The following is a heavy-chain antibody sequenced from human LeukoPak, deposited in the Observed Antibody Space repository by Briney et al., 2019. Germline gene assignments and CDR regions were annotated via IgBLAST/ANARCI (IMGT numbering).Heavy chain of an antibody. CDR2: IYASGRT. J-gene: IGHJ3*02. CDR3: AREEWELGYRDAFDI. V-gene: IGHV4-61*02. D-gene: IGHD1-26*01. CDR1: GGSISSGSYD. Sequence: SETLSLTCTVSGGSISSGSYDGGWIRQPAGKGREWSERIYASGRTNNNPSLKSRVTISVDPSKNQFSLKLSSVTAADTAVYYCAREEWELGYRDAFDIWGQGTMVTVSS.